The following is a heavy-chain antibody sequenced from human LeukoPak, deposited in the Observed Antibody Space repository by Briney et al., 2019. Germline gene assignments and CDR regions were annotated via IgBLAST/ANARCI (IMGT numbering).Heavy chain of an antibody. CDR1: GFTFSDYY. Sequence: GGSLRLSCAASGFTFSDYYMSWIRQAPGKGLEWVSYISSSGSTIYYADSVKGRFTISRDNAKNTLYLQMNSLRAEDTAVYYCARVGEMATIRKGFDYWGQGTLVTVSS. V-gene: IGHV3-11*04. D-gene: IGHD5-24*01. J-gene: IGHJ4*02. CDR2: ISSSGSTI. CDR3: ARVGEMATIRKGFDY.